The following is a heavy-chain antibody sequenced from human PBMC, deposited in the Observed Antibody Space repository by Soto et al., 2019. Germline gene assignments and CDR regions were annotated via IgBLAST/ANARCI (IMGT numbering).Heavy chain of an antibody. CDR3: ARDACSSTSCANPYCYYYMDV. Sequence: ASVKVSCKASGYTFTSYYMHWVRQAPGQGLEWMGIINPSGGSTSYAQKFQGRVTMTRDTSTSTVYMGLSSLRSEDTAVYYCARDACSSTSCANPYCYYYMDVWGKGTTVTVSS. CDR2: INPSGGST. CDR1: GYTFTSYY. J-gene: IGHJ6*03. D-gene: IGHD2-2*01. V-gene: IGHV1-46*03.